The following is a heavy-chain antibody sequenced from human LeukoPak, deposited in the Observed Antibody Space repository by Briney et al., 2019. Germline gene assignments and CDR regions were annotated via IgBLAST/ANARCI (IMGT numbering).Heavy chain of an antibody. D-gene: IGHD6-19*01. CDR1: GFTFSSYE. CDR3: ARDLDSSGWFDP. V-gene: IGHV3-48*03. CDR2: ISSSGSTI. J-gene: IGHJ5*02. Sequence: PGGSLRLSCAASGFTFSSYEMNWVRQAPGKGLEWVSYISSSGSTIYYADSVKGRFTISRDNAKNSLYLQMNSLRAEDTAVYYCARDLDSSGWFDPWGQGTLVTVSS.